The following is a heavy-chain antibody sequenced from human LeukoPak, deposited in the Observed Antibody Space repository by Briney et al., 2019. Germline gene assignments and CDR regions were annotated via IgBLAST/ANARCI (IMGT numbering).Heavy chain of an antibody. CDR3: ARVRRWAQWFGDRYYYYGMDV. Sequence: KPSETLSLTCAVYGVSFSGYYWSWLRQPPGKGLEWIGEINRSGSTNYNPSLKSRVTISVDTSKNQFSLKLSSVTAADTAVYYCARVRRWAQWFGDRYYYYGMDVWGQGTTVTVAS. V-gene: IGHV4-34*01. J-gene: IGHJ6*02. CDR2: INRSGST. D-gene: IGHD3-10*01. CDR1: GVSFSGYY.